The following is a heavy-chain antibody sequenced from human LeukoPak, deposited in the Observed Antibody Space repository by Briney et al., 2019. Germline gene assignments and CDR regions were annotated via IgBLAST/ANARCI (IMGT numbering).Heavy chain of an antibody. Sequence: ASVKVSCKASGYIFTTYYMHWVRQAPGQGLEWMGTINPSGGSTTYAQKFQGRVTMTRDMSTSTVYMELSSLRSEDTGVYYCTRGFRFGDFSWFDPWGQGTLVTVSS. V-gene: IGHV1-46*01. J-gene: IGHJ5*02. D-gene: IGHD4-17*01. CDR2: INPSGGST. CDR1: GYIFTTYY. CDR3: TRGFRFGDFSWFDP.